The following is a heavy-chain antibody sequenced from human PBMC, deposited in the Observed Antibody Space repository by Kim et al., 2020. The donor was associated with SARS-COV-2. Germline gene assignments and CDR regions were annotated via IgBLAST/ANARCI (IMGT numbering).Heavy chain of an antibody. Sequence: SETLFLTCDVSGESFNGYFWTWIRQTPGKGLEWIGQANHNGFVNYNPSLKSRVNIQADSSQSQFSLKLKSVTAADTALYFCARGSLRNYYDSSGGLFDYWGQGILVTVSS. D-gene: IGHD6-25*01. CDR1: GESFNGYF. V-gene: IGHV4-34*01. CDR2: ANHNGFV. CDR3: ARGSLRNYYDSSGGLFDY. J-gene: IGHJ4*02.